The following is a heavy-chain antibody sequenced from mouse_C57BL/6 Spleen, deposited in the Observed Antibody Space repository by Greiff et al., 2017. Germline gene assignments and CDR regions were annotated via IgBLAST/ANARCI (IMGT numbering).Heavy chain of an antibody. D-gene: IGHD2-3*01. V-gene: IGHV2-9*01. CDR1: GFSFTSYC. J-gene: IGHJ3*01. CDR3: AKRDGYFLIDY. Sequence: LQESGPGLVPPSQSLYITCNASGFSFTSYCVDWVRQPPGKGLEWLGVICGAGSTNYYSARMARLSSSKDNTKSQIFLKMMRRQTDDTAMNYCAKRDGYFLIDYWGQGTLVTVSA. CDR2: ICGAGST.